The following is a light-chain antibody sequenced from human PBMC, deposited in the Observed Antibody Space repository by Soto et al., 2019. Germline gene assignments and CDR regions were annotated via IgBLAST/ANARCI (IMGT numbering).Light chain of an antibody. CDR3: QQYGSSPRT. J-gene: IGKJ1*01. V-gene: IGKV3-20*01. CDR1: QSVSSYY. CDR2: GAS. Sequence: EIVLTQFPGTLSLSPGERATLSCRASQSVSSYYLAWYQQKPGQAPRLLIYGASSRATGIPDRFSGSGFGTDFSLTISRLEPEDFAVYYCQQYGSSPRTFGQGTKVEVK.